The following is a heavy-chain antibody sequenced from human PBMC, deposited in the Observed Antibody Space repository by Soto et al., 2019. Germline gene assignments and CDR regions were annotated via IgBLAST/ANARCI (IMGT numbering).Heavy chain of an antibody. V-gene: IGHV3-23*01. D-gene: IGHD2-15*01. J-gene: IGHJ3*01. CDR2: ISGSGGGGNT. CDR3: AKGRDAVVSVFDV. Sequence: WWSLRLSCSASVFFCGMYAMHWFRQAPGKGPEWVSGISGSGGGGNTYSADSVKGRFTISRDNSKSTVFLHMNSLRAEDTAVYYCAKGRDAVVSVFDVWGQGTMVTVSS. CDR1: VFFCGMYA.